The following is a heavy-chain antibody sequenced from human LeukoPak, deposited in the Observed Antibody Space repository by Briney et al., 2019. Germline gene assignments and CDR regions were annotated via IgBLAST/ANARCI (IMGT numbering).Heavy chain of an antibody. CDR1: GFTFSSYA. Sequence: GGSLRLSCAASGFTFSSYAMHWVRQAPGKGLEWVAVISYDGSNKYYADSVKGRFTISRDNSKNTLYLQMNSLRAEDTAVYYCARVGATLSFDYWGQGTLVTVSS. J-gene: IGHJ4*02. CDR2: ISYDGSNK. V-gene: IGHV3-30*04. D-gene: IGHD1-26*01. CDR3: ARVGATLSFDY.